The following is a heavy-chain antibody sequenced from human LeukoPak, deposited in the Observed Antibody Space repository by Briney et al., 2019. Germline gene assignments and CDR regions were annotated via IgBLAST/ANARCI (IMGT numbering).Heavy chain of an antibody. V-gene: IGHV3-21*01. D-gene: IGHD1-26*01. J-gene: IGHJ4*02. CDR2: ISSSSSYI. Sequence: GGSLRLSCAASGFTFSSYSMNWVRQAPGKGLEWVSSISSSSSYIYYADSVKGRFTISRDNAKNSLYLQMNNLRAEDTAVYYCARVMEGGSYYELDYWGQGTLVTVSS. CDR1: GFTFSSYS. CDR3: ARVMEGGSYYELDY.